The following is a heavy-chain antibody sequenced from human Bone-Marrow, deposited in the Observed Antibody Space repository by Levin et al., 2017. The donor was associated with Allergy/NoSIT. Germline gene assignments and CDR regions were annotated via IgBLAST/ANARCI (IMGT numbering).Heavy chain of an antibody. CDR2: INPNSGGT. D-gene: IGHD3-16*01. CDR3: ARDHDYGRLVHGLDV. J-gene: IGHJ6*02. V-gene: IGHV1-2*02. CDR1: GYRFSGFY. Sequence: ASVKVSCKASGYRFSGFYIYWVRQTPGQGYEWLGWINPNSGGTRYAQNFQGRVSMTRDPSSDTVYLELNRLTTGDTAVYYCARDHDYGRLVHGLDVWGQGTTVIVSS.